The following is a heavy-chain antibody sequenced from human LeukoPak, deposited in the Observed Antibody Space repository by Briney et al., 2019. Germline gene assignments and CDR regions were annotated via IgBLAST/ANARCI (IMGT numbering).Heavy chain of an antibody. CDR3: ASGAAAAGIRSY. J-gene: IGHJ4*02. CDR2: ISSSSSYI. CDR1: GFTFSSYS. Sequence: PGGSLRLSCAASGFTFSSYSMTWVRQAPGKGLEWVSSISSSSSYIYYADSVKGRFTISRDNAKNSLYLQMNSLRAEDTAVYYCASGAAAAGIRSYWGQGTLVTVSS. V-gene: IGHV3-21*01. D-gene: IGHD6-13*01.